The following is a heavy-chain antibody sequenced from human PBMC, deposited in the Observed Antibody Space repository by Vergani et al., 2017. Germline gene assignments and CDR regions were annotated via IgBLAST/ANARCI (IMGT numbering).Heavy chain of an antibody. Sequence: VQLVESGGGLVQPGGSLRLSCAASGSTFSSYAMNWVRQAPGKGLEWVAVISYDGSNKYYADSVKGRFTISRDNSKNTLYLQMNSLRAEDTAVYYCARRGYIQGYYYMDVWGKGTTVTVSS. J-gene: IGHJ6*03. D-gene: IGHD5-18*01. CDR2: ISYDGSNK. CDR1: GSTFSSYA. CDR3: ARRGYIQGYYYMDV. V-gene: IGHV3-30-3*01.